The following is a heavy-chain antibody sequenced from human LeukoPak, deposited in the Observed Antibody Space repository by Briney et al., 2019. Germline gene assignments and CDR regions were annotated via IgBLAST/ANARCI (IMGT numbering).Heavy chain of an antibody. Sequence: GASVKVSCQASGYTFAAYGISWVRQAPGQGLEWMGSISVYNGYTNYAQKYQDRVTLTTDESTSTAYMELRSLRSDDTAVYYCARRVGAPYTWFDPWGRGTLVTVSS. J-gene: IGHJ5*02. CDR3: ARRVGAPYTWFDP. CDR1: GYTFAAYG. D-gene: IGHD1-26*01. V-gene: IGHV1-18*04. CDR2: ISVYNGYT.